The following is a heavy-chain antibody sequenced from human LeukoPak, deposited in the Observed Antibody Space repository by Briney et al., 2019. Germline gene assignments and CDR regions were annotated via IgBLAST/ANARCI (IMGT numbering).Heavy chain of an antibody. D-gene: IGHD3-10*01. CDR1: GFTFSSYA. J-gene: IGHJ5*02. CDR2: ISYDGSNK. CDR3: ARDRYYGSGSWSYWFDP. Sequence: PGGSLRLSCAASGFTFSSYAMHWVRQAPGRGLEWVAVISYDGSNKYYADSVKGRFTISRDNFKNTLYLQMNSLRAEDTAVYYCARDRYYGSGSWSYWFDPWGQGTLVTVSS. V-gene: IGHV3-30*04.